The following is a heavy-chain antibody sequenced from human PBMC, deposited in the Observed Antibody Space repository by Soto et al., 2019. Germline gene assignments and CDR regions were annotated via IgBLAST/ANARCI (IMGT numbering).Heavy chain of an antibody. Sequence: GGSLRLSCAASGFTFSSYEMNWVRQAPGKGLEWVSYISSSGSTIYYADSVKGRFTISRDNAKNSLYLQMNSLRAEDTAVYYCARVGHTRDSSGYYYDYYGMDVWGQGTTVTVSS. CDR2: ISSSGSTI. J-gene: IGHJ6*02. V-gene: IGHV3-48*03. CDR1: GFTFSSYE. D-gene: IGHD3-22*01. CDR3: ARVGHTRDSSGYYYDYYGMDV.